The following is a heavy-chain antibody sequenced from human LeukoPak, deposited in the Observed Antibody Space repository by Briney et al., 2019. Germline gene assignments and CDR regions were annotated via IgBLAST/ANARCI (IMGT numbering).Heavy chain of an antibody. Sequence: SQTLSLTCAVSGSSISSDDYSWTWIRQPPGKGLEWIGNIYHDGNTYYNPSLKGRVTISVDRSKNQFSLKLSSLTAADTAVYYCARARVATITTQYGMDVWGQGTTVTVSS. CDR2: IYHDGNT. J-gene: IGHJ6*02. D-gene: IGHD5-12*01. CDR1: GSSISSDDYS. V-gene: IGHV4-30-2*01. CDR3: ARARVATITTQYGMDV.